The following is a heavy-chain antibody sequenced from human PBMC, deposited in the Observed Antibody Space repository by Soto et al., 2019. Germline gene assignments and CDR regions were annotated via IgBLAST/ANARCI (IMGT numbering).Heavy chain of an antibody. D-gene: IGHD2-15*01. CDR3: ARGRYCLTGRCFPNWFDS. Sequence: QVQLLESGPGLVKPSQTLSLTCSVSGDSISTVDYFWAWIRQPPGQALEYIGYIYRSATTHFNPSFESRVAMSLDTSKSQFSLNVTSVTAADTAVYFCARGRYCLTGRCFPNWFDSWGQGALVTVSS. CDR2: IYRSATT. J-gene: IGHJ5*01. V-gene: IGHV4-30-4*01. CDR1: GDSISTVDYF.